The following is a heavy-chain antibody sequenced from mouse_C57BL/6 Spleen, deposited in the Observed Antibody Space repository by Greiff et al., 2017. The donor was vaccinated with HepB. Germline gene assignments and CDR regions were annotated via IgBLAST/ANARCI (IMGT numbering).Heavy chain of an antibody. CDR2: INPGSGGT. J-gene: IGHJ4*01. Sequence: VQLQQSGAELVRPGTSVKVSCKASGYAFTNYLIEWVKQRPGQGLEWIGVINPGSGGTNYNEKFKGKATLTADKSSSTAYMQLSSLTSEDSAVYFGARSGYAMDYWGQGTSVTVSS. V-gene: IGHV1-54*01. CDR3: ARSGYAMDY. D-gene: IGHD4-1*01. CDR1: GYAFTNYL.